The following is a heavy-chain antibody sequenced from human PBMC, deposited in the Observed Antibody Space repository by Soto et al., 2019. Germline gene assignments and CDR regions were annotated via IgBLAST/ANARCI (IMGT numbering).Heavy chain of an antibody. CDR1: GFTFSSYG. CDR3: ANAPVAAAGTNYYYYGMDV. D-gene: IGHD6-13*01. V-gene: IGHV3-30*18. Sequence: GGSLRLSCAASGFTFSSYGMHWVRQAPGKGLEWVAVISYDGSNKYYADSVKGRFTISRDNSKNTLYLQMNSLRAEDTAVYYCANAPVAAAGTNYYYYGMDVWGQGTTVTVSS. CDR2: ISYDGSNK. J-gene: IGHJ6*02.